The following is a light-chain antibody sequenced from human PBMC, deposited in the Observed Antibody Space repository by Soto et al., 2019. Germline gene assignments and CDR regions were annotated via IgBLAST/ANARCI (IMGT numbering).Light chain of an antibody. V-gene: IGKV1-39*01. CDR2: AAS. J-gene: IGKJ5*01. CDR3: QQSYSTSVS. Sequence: IQMTQSPSSLSASVGDRVTITYRARPSLSRYLNWYQQKPGKAPKLLIYAASSLQSGVPVRFSGSGSGTDFNLTISSPQPEAFATYYCQQSYSTSVSFGQGTRLQ. CDR1: PSLSRY.